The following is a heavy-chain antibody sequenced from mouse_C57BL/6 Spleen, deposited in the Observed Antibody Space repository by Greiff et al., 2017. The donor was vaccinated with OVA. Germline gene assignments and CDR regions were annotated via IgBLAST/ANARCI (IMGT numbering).Heavy chain of an antibody. V-gene: IGHV1-82*01. CDR2: IYPGDGDT. CDR3: ARGGDGYYLAY. D-gene: IGHD2-3*01. CDR1: GYAFSSSW. J-gene: IGHJ3*01. Sequence: VQLQQPGPELVKPGASVKISCKASGYAFSSSWMNWVKQRPGKGLEWIGRIYPGDGDTNYNGKFKGKATLTADKSSSTAYMQLSSLTSEDSAVYFCARGGDGYYLAYWGQGNLVTVSA.